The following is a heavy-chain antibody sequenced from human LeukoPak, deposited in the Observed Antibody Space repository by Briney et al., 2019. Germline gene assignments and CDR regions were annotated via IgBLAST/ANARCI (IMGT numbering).Heavy chain of an antibody. J-gene: IGHJ4*01. V-gene: IGHV3-7*01. CDR2: IEEDGSEK. D-gene: IGHD4-17*01. Sequence: GGSLRLSCAASGFIFSTYWMSWVRQAPGKGLEWVANIEEDGSEKYYVDSVKGRFTISRDNAKNSLYLQMNSLRVEDTAVYYCAKDQGGDFAYYFDYWGQGTLVTVSS. CDR1: GFIFSTYW. CDR3: AKDQGGDFAYYFDY.